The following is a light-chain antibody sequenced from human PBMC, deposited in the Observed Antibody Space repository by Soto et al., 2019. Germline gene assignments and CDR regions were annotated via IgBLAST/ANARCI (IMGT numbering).Light chain of an antibody. CDR3: QKSYMDPIT. V-gene: IGKV1-39*01. J-gene: IGKJ5*01. Sequence: DIQITRYTRSLSESVGTRVPITCKASQSISTYLNWYQKKPGKAPNLLIYDASRLQCGVPSRFSGSGGGTDFTLSISSVQPEDFATYFCQKSYMDPITCGKGQRRAIK. CDR1: QSISTY. CDR2: DAS.